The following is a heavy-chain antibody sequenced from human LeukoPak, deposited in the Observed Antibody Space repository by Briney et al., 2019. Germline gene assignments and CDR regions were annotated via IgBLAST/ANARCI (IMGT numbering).Heavy chain of an antibody. Sequence: SETLSLTCAVSGGSVSSGRYYWSWIRQPPGKGLEWIGYFYYSGSTNYNPSLKTRVTISVDTSKNQFSLKVSSVTAADTAVYYCARKRTGDQGYYFDYWGQGTLVTVSS. V-gene: IGHV4-61*01. CDR3: ARKRTGDQGYYFDY. D-gene: IGHD1-1*01. J-gene: IGHJ4*02. CDR1: GGSVSSGRYY. CDR2: FYYSGST.